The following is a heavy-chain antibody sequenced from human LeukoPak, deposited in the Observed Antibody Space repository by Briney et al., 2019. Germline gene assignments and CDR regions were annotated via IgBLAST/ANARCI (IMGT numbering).Heavy chain of an antibody. J-gene: IGHJ4*02. CDR1: GFTFSSYG. CDR3: AKDFSGWYNYFDY. V-gene: IGHV3-30*02. Sequence: GGSLRLSCAASGFTFSSYGMHWVRQAPGKGLEWVTSIRSDGGIKYYAASVRGRFTISKDSSKNTLYLQMNSLRAEDTAVYYCAKDFSGWYNYFDYWGQGTLVTVSS. CDR2: IRSDGGIK. D-gene: IGHD6-19*01.